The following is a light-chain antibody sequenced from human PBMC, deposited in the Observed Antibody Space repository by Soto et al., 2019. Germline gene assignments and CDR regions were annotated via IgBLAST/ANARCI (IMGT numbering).Light chain of an antibody. CDR3: TSYTTISTLA. Sequence: QSALTQPASVSGSPGQSITSSCTGTSSDVGGYNYVSWYQQHPGKVPKLMIYEVSYRPSGVSNRFSGSKSGNTASLTISVLQGEDEADYYCTSYTTISTLAFGGGTQLTVL. CDR1: SSDVGGYNY. V-gene: IGLV2-14*01. J-gene: IGLJ3*02. CDR2: EVS.